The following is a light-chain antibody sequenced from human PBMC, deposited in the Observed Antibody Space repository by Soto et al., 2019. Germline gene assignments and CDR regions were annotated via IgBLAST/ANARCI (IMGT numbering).Light chain of an antibody. J-gene: IGKJ4*01. CDR2: AAS. CDR1: QGITNY. Sequence: DIQMPQSPSSLSASVLDRATITGRASQGITNYLAWYQQKPGKVPKLLISAASTLQSAVPSRFSGSGSGTDFTLTISSLQPEDVATYYCQKYNSAPTFGGGTKVDIK. CDR3: QKYNSAPT. V-gene: IGKV1-27*01.